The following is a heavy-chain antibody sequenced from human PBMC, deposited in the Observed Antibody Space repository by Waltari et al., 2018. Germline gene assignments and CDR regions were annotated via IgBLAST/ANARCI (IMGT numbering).Heavy chain of an antibody. Sequence: QVQLVQSGAGGKKPGASVRVSCKASGYSSTGYYMHWVRQAPGQGLEWMGRINPNSGGTNYAQKFQGRVTMTRDTSISTAYMELSRLRSDDTAVYYCARDRGRDGYIDYWGQGTLVTVSS. CDR1: GYSSTGYY. D-gene: IGHD3-10*01. CDR2: INPNSGGT. J-gene: IGHJ4*02. CDR3: ARDRGRDGYIDY. V-gene: IGHV1-2*06.